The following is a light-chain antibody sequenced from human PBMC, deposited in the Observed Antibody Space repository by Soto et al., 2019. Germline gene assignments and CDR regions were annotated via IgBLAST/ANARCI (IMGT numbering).Light chain of an antibody. CDR1: QNIRSY. J-gene: IGKJ1*01. Sequence: DIQMTQSPYSLSASIGDRVTITCRASQNIRSYVNWYQRKPGKAPKLLIHAASTLQSGVPSRLSGSGSGTDFTLTRNSLQPEDFAAYYCQLRDSTWTVGQGTNVE. V-gene: IGKV1-39*01. CDR3: QLRDSTWT. CDR2: AAS.